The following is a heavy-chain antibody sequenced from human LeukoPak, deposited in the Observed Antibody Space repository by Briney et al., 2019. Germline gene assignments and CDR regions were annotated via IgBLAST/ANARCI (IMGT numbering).Heavy chain of an antibody. Sequence: ASVKVSCKASGYTFTSYYMHWVRQAPGQGLEWMGIINPSGGSTSYAQKFQGRVTMTRDTSTSTVYMELSSLRSEDTAVYYCARDRAQLRYFDWFSSRGGDYGMDVWGQGTRSPSP. J-gene: IGHJ6*02. CDR3: ARDRAQLRYFDWFSSRGGDYGMDV. CDR1: GYTFTSYY. D-gene: IGHD3-9*01. V-gene: IGHV1-46*01. CDR2: INPSGGST.